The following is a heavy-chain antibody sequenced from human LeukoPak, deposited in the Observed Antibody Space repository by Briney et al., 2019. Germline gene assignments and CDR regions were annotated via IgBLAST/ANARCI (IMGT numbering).Heavy chain of an antibody. CDR1: GYTFTSYG. D-gene: IGHD3-22*01. J-gene: IGHJ4*02. V-gene: IGHV1-18*01. CDR2: ISAYNGNT. CDR3: ARVRDNYYDSSGMDY. Sequence: ASVKVSCKASGYTFTSYGISWVRQAPGQGLEWMGWISAYNGNTNYAQKLQGRVTMTTDTSTSTAYMELRSLRSDDTAVYYCARVRDNYYDSSGMDYWGQGTLVTVSS.